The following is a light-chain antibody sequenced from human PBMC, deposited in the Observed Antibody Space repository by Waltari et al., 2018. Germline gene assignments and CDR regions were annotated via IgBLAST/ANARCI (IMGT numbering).Light chain of an antibody. V-gene: IGKV1-17*03. CDR2: AAS. CDR3: QQHISHPRT. Sequence: DIQMTQSPSSLSASVGDRVTITCRASQTISSYLAWYQQKPGTVPKLLIYAASSLETGVPSLFSCSGSGTEFSLTISSLQPEDFATYYCQQHISHPRTFGQGTTVEIK. CDR1: QTISSY. J-gene: IGKJ1*01.